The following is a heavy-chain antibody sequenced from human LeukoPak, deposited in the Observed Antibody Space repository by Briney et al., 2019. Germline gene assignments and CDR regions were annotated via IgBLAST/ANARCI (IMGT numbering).Heavy chain of an antibody. CDR2: ISPYSDDT. CDR1: DYTFTSYG. Sequence: ASVKVSCKASDYTFTSYGISWVRQAPGQGLEWMGWISPYSDDTNYAQNLQGRVTMTADTSTSTAYMELRSLTSDDTAMYYCARGGPFSIAAARVYYFDYWGQGTLVTVSS. J-gene: IGHJ4*02. CDR3: ARGGPFSIAAARVYYFDY. V-gene: IGHV1-18*01. D-gene: IGHD6-13*01.